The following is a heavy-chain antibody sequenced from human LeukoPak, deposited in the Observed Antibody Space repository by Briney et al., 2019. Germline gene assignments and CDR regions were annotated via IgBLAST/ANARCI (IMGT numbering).Heavy chain of an antibody. CDR3: ARRRGRHIVVVTATPGAFDI. CDR2: INHSGST. V-gene: IGHV4-34*01. J-gene: IGHJ3*02. D-gene: IGHD2-21*02. CDR1: GVSFSGYY. Sequence: ASETLSLTCAVYGVSFSGYYWSWIRQPPGKGLEWIGEINHSGSTNYNPSLKSRVTISVDTSENQFSLKLSSVTAADTAVYYCARRRGRHIVVVTATPGAFDIWGQGTMVTVSS.